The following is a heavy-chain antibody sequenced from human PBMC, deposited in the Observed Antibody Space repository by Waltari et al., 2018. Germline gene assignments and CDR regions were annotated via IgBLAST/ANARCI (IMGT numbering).Heavy chain of an antibody. V-gene: IGHV4-39*07. J-gene: IGHJ3*02. Sequence: QLQLQESGPGLVKPSETLSLTCTVSGGSISSSSYYWGWIRQPPGKGLEWIGSIYYSGSTYYNPSLKSRVTISVDTSKNQFSLKLSSVTAADTAVYYCAREYMITFGGVIAYDAFDIWGQGTMVTVSS. CDR2: IYYSGST. CDR1: GGSISSSSYY. D-gene: IGHD3-16*02. CDR3: AREYMITFGGVIAYDAFDI.